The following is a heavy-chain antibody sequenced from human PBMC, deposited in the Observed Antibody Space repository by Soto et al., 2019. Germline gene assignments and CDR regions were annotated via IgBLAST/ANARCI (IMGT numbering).Heavy chain of an antibody. J-gene: IGHJ6*02. D-gene: IGHD3-10*01. CDR2: MFYGGST. V-gene: IGHV3-66*01. Sequence: EVQLVESGGGLVQPGGSLRLSCAASGFTVSTHYMTWVRQAPGKGLEWVSVMFYGGSTYYADSVKGRFTMSRDDSENTLYLQMNSLRAEDTAVYYCATTGMGITLYYYYHGMDVWGQGTTVTVSS. CDR3: ATTGMGITLYYYYHGMDV. CDR1: GFTVSTHY.